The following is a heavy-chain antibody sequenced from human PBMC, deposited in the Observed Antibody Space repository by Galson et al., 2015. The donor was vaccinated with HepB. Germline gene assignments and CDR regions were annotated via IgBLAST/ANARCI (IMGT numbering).Heavy chain of an antibody. CDR1: GFNFRSYG. CDR3: AKAVLAATQYYYYDLDV. CDR2: ISYDGSSE. J-gene: IGHJ6*02. V-gene: IGHV3-30*18. D-gene: IGHD2-15*01. Sequence: SLRLSCAASGFNFRSYGIHWVRQAPGKGLDWVAVISYDGSSEYYADSVRGRFTISRDNSKNTVYLQMNSLSTEDTAVYYCAKAVLAATQYYYYDLDVWGQGTTVTVSS.